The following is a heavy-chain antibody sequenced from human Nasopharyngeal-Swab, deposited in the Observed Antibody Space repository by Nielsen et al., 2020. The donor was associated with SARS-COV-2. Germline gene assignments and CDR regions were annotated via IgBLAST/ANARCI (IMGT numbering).Heavy chain of an antibody. CDR2: IYHSGST. CDR1: GYSISSGYY. D-gene: IGHD6-19*01. V-gene: IGHV4-38-2*01. Sequence: SETLSLTCAVSGYSISSGYYWGWIRQPPGKGLEWIGSIYHSGSTYYNPSLKSRVTISVDTSKNQFSLKLSSVTAADTAVYYCARGAGYYYYYYMDAWGKGTTVTVSS. CDR3: ARGAGYYYYYYMDA. J-gene: IGHJ6*03.